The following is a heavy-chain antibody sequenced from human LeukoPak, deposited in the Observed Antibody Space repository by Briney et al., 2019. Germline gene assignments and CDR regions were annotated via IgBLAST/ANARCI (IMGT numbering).Heavy chain of an antibody. CDR2: INSDGSST. CDR3: ARDVGDGYKTNI. J-gene: IGHJ3*02. CDR1: GFTFSSYW. V-gene: IGHV3-74*01. D-gene: IGHD5-24*01. Sequence: PGGSLRLSCAASGFTFSSYWMHWVRQAPGKGLVWVSRINSDGSSTSYADSVKGRFTISRDNAKNTLYLQMNNLRAEDTAVYYCARDVGDGYKTNIWGQGTMVTVSS.